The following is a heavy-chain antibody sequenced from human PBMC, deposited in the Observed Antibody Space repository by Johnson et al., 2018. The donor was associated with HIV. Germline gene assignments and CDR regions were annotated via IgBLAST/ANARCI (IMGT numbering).Heavy chain of an antibody. CDR1: GFTFSTYG. CDR2: IWYDGSNK. CDR3: ARDSTPWGGDYVGYGFDI. J-gene: IGHJ3*02. Sequence: VQLVESGGGVVQPGRSLRLSCVASGFTFSTYGMHWVRQAPGKGLEWVAVIWYDGSNKYYADSVKGRLTISRDNSKNTLYLQMNSLSAEDTAVYYCARDSTPWGGDYVGYGFDIWGQGTMVTVSS. V-gene: IGHV3-33*01. D-gene: IGHD4-17*01.